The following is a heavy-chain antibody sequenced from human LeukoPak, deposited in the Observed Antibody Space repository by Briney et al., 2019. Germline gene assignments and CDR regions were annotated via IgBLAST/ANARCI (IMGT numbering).Heavy chain of an antibody. CDR3: ARDGPRLLDLYGMDV. D-gene: IGHD3-3*01. CDR1: GYTFTSYG. J-gene: IGHJ6*02. CDR2: ISAYNGNT. V-gene: IGHV1-18*01. Sequence: ASVKVSCKASGYTFTSYGISWVRQAPGQGVERMGWISAYNGNTNYAQKLQGRVTMTTDTSTSTAYMELRSLRSDDTAVYYCARDGPRLLDLYGMDVWGQGTTVTVSS.